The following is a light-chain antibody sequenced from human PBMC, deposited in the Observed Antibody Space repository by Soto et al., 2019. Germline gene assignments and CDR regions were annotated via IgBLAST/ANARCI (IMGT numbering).Light chain of an antibody. J-gene: IGKJ5*01. CDR1: QAMNTY. CDR2: GAS. Sequence: DVHLTQYPSSLSDSVGDRVTISCRASQAMNTYIAWYQQRPGAAPKLLVYGASTLYTGVPSRFSGSESGAVFTLTISSLQPEDFATYYCQQLHSYPITFGQGTRLEI. V-gene: IGKV1-9*01. CDR3: QQLHSYPIT.